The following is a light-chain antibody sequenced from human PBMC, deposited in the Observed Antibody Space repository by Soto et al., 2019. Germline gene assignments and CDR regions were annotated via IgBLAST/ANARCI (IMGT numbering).Light chain of an antibody. J-gene: IGKJ2*01. CDR3: QQYDTSARYI. CDR1: QDLNTRY. CDR2: ATS. Sequence: IVLTQSPGTLSLSPGERATLSCRASQDLNTRYSAWYQQKRGQPPSLLIFATSTRASGIPDRFSGSGSGRDFTLTISRLEPEDSVVYFCQQYDTSARYIFGQGTSLDIK. V-gene: IGKV3-20*01.